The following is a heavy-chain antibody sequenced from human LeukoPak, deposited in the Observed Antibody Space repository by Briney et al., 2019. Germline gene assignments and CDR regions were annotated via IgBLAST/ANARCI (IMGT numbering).Heavy chain of an antibody. D-gene: IGHD3-9*01. J-gene: IGHJ4*02. CDR3: AKDNLLTGCNLDY. Sequence: TGGSLRLSCAASGFTFSSYGAHWVRQAPGKGLEWVAFIQNDGTNKYYADSVKGRFTISRDNSKNTLYLQMNSLRAEDTALYYCAKDNLLTGCNLDYWGQGTRITVSS. V-gene: IGHV3-30*02. CDR2: IQNDGTNK. CDR1: GFTFSSYG.